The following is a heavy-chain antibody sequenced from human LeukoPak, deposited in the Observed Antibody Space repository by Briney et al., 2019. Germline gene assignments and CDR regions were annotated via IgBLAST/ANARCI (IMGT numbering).Heavy chain of an antibody. CDR2: ISSSGSTL. J-gene: IGHJ3*02. V-gene: IGHV3-48*03. CDR1: GFTFSSYE. D-gene: IGHD4-17*01. CDR3: ASLASKPDYVGFDAFDI. Sequence: GGSLRLSCAASGFTFSSYEMNWVRQAPGKGLEWVSYISSSGSTLYYADSVKGRFTISRDNAKNSLYLQMNSLRAEDTAVYYCASLASKPDYVGFDAFDIWGQGTMVTVSS.